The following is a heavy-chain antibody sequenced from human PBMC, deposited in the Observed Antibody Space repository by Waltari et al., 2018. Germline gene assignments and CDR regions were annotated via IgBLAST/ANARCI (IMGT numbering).Heavy chain of an antibody. V-gene: IGHV1-18*01. CDR3: ARDGVPSGRSAFDV. Sequence: QGHLVQSGAEVKKPGASVKVSCKASGYTFTTYGITWVRQAPGQGLEWMGWISAYSGNTEYGQKFQDRLTMTTDASTNTAYMELRSLRFDDTSLYYCARDGVPSGRSAFDVWGQGTMVTVSS. J-gene: IGHJ3*01. CDR1: GYTFTTYG. CDR2: ISAYSGNT. D-gene: IGHD3-10*01.